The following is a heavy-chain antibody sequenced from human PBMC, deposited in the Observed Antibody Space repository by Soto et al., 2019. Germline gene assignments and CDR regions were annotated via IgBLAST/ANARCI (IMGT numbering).Heavy chain of an antibody. D-gene: IGHD2-15*01. Sequence: QVQLVQSGAEVKKPGASVKVSCKASGYTFTNYDINWVRQATGQGLEWMGWMNPNSGNTGYAQKFQGRVTMTRNTSISTAYMELMSLRTEDSAFCYSARTPVRVVGSLRFNWLDPWGQGTLVTVSS. V-gene: IGHV1-8*01. CDR1: GYTFTNYD. J-gene: IGHJ5*02. CDR2: MNPNSGNT. CDR3: ARTPVRVVGSLRFNWLDP.